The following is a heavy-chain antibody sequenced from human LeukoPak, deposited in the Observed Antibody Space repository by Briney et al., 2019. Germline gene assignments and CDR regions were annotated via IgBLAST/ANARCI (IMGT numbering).Heavy chain of an antibody. CDR2: ISYDGSNK. CDR3: AKDQGSYYWGDAFNI. V-gene: IGHV3-30*18. J-gene: IGHJ3*02. D-gene: IGHD1-26*01. Sequence: PGRSLRLSCAASGFTISSYGMHWVRQAPGKGLEWVAVISYDGSNKYCADSVKGRFTISRDNSKNTLYLQMNSLRAEDTAVYYCAKDQGSYYWGDAFNIWGQGTMVTVSS. CDR1: GFTISSYG.